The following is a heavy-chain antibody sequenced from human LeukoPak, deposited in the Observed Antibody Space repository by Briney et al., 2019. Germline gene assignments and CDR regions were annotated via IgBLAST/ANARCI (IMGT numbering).Heavy chain of an antibody. CDR1: GYSISSGYY. CDR3: ARTSHDYVWGSYRHTGLGWFDP. CDR2: IYHSGNT. V-gene: IGHV4-38-2*02. Sequence: SETLSLTCTVSGYSISSGYYWGWIRQPPGEGLEWIGSIYHSGNTYYNPSLKSRVTISVDTSKNQFSLKLSSVTAADTAVYYCARTSHDYVWGSYRHTGLGWFDPWGQGTLVTVSS. D-gene: IGHD3-16*02. J-gene: IGHJ5*02.